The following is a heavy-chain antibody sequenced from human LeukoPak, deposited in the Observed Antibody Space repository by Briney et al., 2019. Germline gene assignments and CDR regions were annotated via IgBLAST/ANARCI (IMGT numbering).Heavy chain of an antibody. CDR3: ARGNAHQWPLIFDY. J-gene: IGHJ4*02. Sequence: KPSETLSLTCTVSGGSISSGGYYWSWIRQHPGKGLEWIGYIYYSGSTYYSPSLKSRVTISVDTSKNQFSLKLSSVTAADTAVYYCARGNAHQWPLIFDYWGQGTLVTVSS. D-gene: IGHD6-19*01. CDR1: GGSISSGGYY. V-gene: IGHV4-31*03. CDR2: IYYSGST.